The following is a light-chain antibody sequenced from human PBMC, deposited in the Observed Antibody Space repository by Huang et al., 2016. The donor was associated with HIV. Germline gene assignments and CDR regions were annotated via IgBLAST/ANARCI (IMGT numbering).Light chain of an antibody. V-gene: IGKV3-20*01. Sequence: EIVLTQSPGTLSLSPGKRATLSCMASQNVANMNLAWYQQSPGQAPRLLVHGASSRATGIPDRFGGSGSGRDFTLTINRLQPEDSAIYYCQQYGNSPWTFGQGTKVEVK. CDR2: GAS. J-gene: IGKJ1*01. CDR1: QNVANMN. CDR3: QQYGNSPWT.